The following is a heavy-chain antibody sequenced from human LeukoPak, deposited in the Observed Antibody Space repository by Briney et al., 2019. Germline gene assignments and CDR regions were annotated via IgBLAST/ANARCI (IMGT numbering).Heavy chain of an antibody. CDR1: GGSISRYY. CDR2: IYYSGSI. V-gene: IGHV4-59*01. D-gene: IGHD5-12*01. CDR3: ARDKVPGGF. Sequence: SETLSLTCTVSGGSISRYYWSWIRQPPGKGLEWIGYIYYSGSINYNPSLKSRVTISVDTSKNQFSLKLSSVTAADTAVYYCARDKVPGGFWGPGTLVTVSS. J-gene: IGHJ4*02.